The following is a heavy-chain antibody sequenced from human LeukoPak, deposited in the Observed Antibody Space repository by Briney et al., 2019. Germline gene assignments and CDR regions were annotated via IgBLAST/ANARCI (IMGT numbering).Heavy chain of an antibody. D-gene: IGHD3-10*02. J-gene: IGHJ6*04. Sequence: PGGSLRLSCAASGFTFSSYEMNWVRQAPGKGLEWVSYISSSGSTIYYADSVKGRFTISRDNAKNSLYLQMYSLRAEDTAVYYCAELSITMIGGVWGKGTPVTISS. CDR1: GFTFSSYE. CDR2: ISSSGSTI. V-gene: IGHV3-48*03. CDR3: AELSITMIGGV.